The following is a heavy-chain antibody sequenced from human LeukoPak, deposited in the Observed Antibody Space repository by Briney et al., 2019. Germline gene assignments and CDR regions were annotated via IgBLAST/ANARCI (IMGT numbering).Heavy chain of an antibody. Sequence: GGSLRLSCAASGFTFSSYSMNWVRQAPGKGLEWVSSISSSSSYIYYADSVKGRFTISRDNAKNSLYLQMNSLSSQDTAVYYCARDYEAFGRVIVSLYYYYYGMDVWGQGTPVTVSS. V-gene: IGHV3-21*01. CDR1: GFTFSSYS. J-gene: IGHJ6*02. CDR3: ARDYEAFGRVIVSLYYYYYGMDV. D-gene: IGHD3-16*02. CDR2: ISSSSSYI.